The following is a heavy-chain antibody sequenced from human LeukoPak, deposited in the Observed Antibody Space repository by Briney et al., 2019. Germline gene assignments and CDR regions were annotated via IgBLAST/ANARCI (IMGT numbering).Heavy chain of an antibody. V-gene: IGHV3-23*01. CDR3: AKMGSAPYYDHFDYFDY. D-gene: IGHD3-10*01. CDR2: ISGSGVTT. Sequence: GGSLRLSCSASGFTFSSYAMHWVRQAPGKGLEWVSGISGSGVTTYYADSVKGRFTISRDNSENTVYLQMDSLRAEDTALYYCAKMGSAPYYDHFDYFDYWGQGTLVTVSS. CDR1: GFTFSSYA. J-gene: IGHJ4*02.